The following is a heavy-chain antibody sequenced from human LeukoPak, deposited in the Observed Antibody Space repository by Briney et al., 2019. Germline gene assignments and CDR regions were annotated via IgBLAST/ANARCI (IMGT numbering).Heavy chain of an antibody. CDR2: INSYGGGS. J-gene: IGHJ5*02. D-gene: IGHD2-2*01. CDR1: GYIFTGYY. CDR3: ARDALGYCSSTSCSGNWFDP. V-gene: IGHV1-2*02. Sequence: ASVKVSCQASGYIFTGYYMHGVRPAPGRELEGMGWINSYGGGSNYAQNFQGRVTMTRDTSIITAYMELSRLRSDDTAVYYCARDALGYCSSTSCSGNWFDPWGQGTLVTVSS.